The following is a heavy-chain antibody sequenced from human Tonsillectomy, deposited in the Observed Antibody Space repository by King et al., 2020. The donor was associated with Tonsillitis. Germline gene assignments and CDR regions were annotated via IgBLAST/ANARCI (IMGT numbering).Heavy chain of an antibody. CDR1: GFTFSSYA. Sequence: VQLVESGGGVVQPGRSLRLSCAASGFTFSSYAMHWVRQAPGKGLEWVAVISYDGSNKYYADSVKGRFTISRDNSKNTLYLQMNSLRAEDTAVYYCAKDALRYFDWQTNLEYWGQGTLVTVSS. CDR3: AKDALRYFDWQTNLEY. J-gene: IGHJ4*02. D-gene: IGHD3-9*01. CDR2: ISYDGSNK. V-gene: IGHV3-30*18.